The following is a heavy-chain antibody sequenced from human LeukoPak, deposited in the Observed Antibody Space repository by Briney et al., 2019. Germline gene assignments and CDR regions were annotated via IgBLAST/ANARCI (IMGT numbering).Heavy chain of an antibody. V-gene: IGHV3-21*01. CDR1: GFTFSSYS. Sequence: PGGSLRLSCAASGFTFSSYSMNWVRQAPGKGLEWVSSISSSSSYIYYADSVKGRFTISRDNAKNSLYLQMNSLRAEDTALYYCARDSTGALDYWGQGTLVTVSS. J-gene: IGHJ4*02. CDR2: ISSSSSYI. CDR3: ARDSTGALDY. D-gene: IGHD7-27*01.